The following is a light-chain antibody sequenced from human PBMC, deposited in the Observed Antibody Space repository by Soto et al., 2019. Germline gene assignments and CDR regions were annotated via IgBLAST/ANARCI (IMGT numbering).Light chain of an antibody. CDR3: QRLSAGVT. J-gene: IGKJ5*01. V-gene: IGKV3-11*01. Sequence: EIVLTQSPATLSLSPGESATLSCRASQSISNYLAWYQHKPGQAPRLLIYDASNSATATPPRFSGSGSGTDFTLTSSSLEHEDFAVYYCQRLSAGVTFGQGTRLEI. CDR2: DAS. CDR1: QSISNY.